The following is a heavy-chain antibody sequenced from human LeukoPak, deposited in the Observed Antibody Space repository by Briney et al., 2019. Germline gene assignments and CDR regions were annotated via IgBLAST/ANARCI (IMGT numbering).Heavy chain of an antibody. CDR1: GGSISSSSYY. J-gene: IGHJ5*02. CDR3: ARVGYYYDSSGSPS. V-gene: IGHV4-39*07. CDR2: IYYSGST. Sequence: SETLSLTCTVSGGSISSSSYYWGWIRQPPGKGLEWIGSIYYSGSTYYNPSLKSRVTISVDTSKNQFSLKLSSVTAADTAVYYCARVGYYYDSSGSPSWGQGTLVTVSS. D-gene: IGHD3-22*01.